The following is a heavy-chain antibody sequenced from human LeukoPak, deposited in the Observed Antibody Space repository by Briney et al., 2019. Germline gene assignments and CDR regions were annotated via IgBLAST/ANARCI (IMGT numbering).Heavy chain of an antibody. V-gene: IGHV3-33*01. CDR3: TRYNNDHFDY. CDR1: GFTFGGYG. J-gene: IGHJ4*02. D-gene: IGHD1-14*01. Sequence: PGGSLRLSCAGSGFTFGGYGMHWFRRTPGKGLEWVAVIAYDASRAFYADSVEGRFTISRDNSKNTMSVQMDDLRAEDTADYYCTRYNNDHFDYWGQGTLVTVSS. CDR2: IAYDASRA.